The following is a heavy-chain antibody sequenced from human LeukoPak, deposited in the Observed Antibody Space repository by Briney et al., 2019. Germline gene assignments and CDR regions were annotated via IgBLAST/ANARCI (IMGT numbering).Heavy chain of an antibody. D-gene: IGHD1-26*01. CDR1: GFTFSSYS. Sequence: GGSLSLSCAASGFTFSSYSMDWVRQAPGKGLEWVSYISGSSSTIYYADSVKGRFTISRDNAKNSLYLQMNSLRAEDTAVYYCSKVPSSGSSYFDYWGQGTLVTVSS. CDR3: SKVPSSGSSYFDY. CDR2: ISGSSSTI. V-gene: IGHV3-48*01. J-gene: IGHJ4*02.